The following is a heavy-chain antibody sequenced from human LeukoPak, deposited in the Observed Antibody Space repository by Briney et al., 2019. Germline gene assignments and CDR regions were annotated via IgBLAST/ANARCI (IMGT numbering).Heavy chain of an antibody. CDR3: AKDDRIQTRRYSYNY. V-gene: IGHV3-23*01. D-gene: IGHD5-18*01. J-gene: IGHJ4*02. CDR2: ISGSCGST. CDR1: GFPFGSYA. Sequence: PGGSLRLSCAASGFPFGSYALSWVRQAPGKGREWVSTISGSCGSTSYEDSVKGRFHISRDNSKNTLYLQMTSLRPEDTAVYYCAKDDRIQTRRYSYNYWGQGTLVTVSS.